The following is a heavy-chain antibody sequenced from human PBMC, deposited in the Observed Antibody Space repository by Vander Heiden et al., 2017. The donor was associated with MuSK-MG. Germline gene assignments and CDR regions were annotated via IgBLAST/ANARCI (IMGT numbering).Heavy chain of an antibody. CDR1: GFSFRSYW. Sequence: EVQLVESGGGLVQPGGSLRLSCAVAGFSFRSYWMSWVRQAPGKGLEWVASIKQDGSEKYHVDSVKGRFTISRDNAKNLVYLQTNSMRAEDTAVYYCARAQAGGYYFDYWGQGTLVTVSS. CDR3: ARAQAGGYYFDY. CDR2: IKQDGSEK. J-gene: IGHJ4*02. D-gene: IGHD5-12*01. V-gene: IGHV3-7*01.